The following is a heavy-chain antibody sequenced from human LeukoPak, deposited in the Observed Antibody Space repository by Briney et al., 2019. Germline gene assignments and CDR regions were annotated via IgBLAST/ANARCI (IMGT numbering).Heavy chain of an antibody. D-gene: IGHD6-19*01. CDR2: ISSSSSTI. CDR1: GFTSSSYS. Sequence: GGSLRHSCVASGFTSSSYSMNWVRQAPGKGLEWVSYISSSSSTIYYADSVKGRFTISRDNAKNSLYLQMNSVRAEDTAVYYCARDPAVAGTNFDYWGQGTLVTVSS. J-gene: IGHJ4*02. V-gene: IGHV3-48*04. CDR3: ARDPAVAGTNFDY.